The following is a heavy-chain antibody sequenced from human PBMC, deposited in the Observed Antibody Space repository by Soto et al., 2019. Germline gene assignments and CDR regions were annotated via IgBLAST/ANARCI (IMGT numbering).Heavy chain of an antibody. D-gene: IGHD5-18*01. CDR3: ARDQRYSYGRRSYGMDV. J-gene: IGHJ6*02. CDR2: ISAYNVNT. Sequence: GASVKVSGKASAYTFTSYGISWVRQAPGQGLEWMGWISAYNVNTNYAQKLQGRVTMTTDTYTSTAYMELRSLRSDDTAVYYCARDQRYSYGRRSYGMDVWGQGTTVTVSS. CDR1: AYTFTSYG. V-gene: IGHV1-18*04.